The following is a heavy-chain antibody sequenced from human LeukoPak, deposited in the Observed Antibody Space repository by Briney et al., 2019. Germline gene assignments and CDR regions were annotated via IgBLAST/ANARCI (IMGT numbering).Heavy chain of an antibody. CDR1: GGSFSGHY. CDR3: ARQEIGLRSFDP. D-gene: IGHD3/OR15-3a*01. V-gene: IGHV4-34*01. CDR2: INHSGST. J-gene: IGHJ5*02. Sequence: PSETLSLTCAVYGGSFSGHYWTWIRQPPGKGLEWIGEINHSGSTNYNPSLKSRVTISVDTSKNQFSLKVSSVTAADTAVYYCARQEIGLRSFDPWGQGTLVTVSS.